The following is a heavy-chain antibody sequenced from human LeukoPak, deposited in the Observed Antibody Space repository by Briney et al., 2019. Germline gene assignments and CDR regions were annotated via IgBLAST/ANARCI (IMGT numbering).Heavy chain of an antibody. D-gene: IGHD6-19*01. Sequence: PGGSLRLSCAASGFTFSSYAMHWVRQAPGKGLEGVAVISYDGSNKYYADSVKGRFTISRDNSKNTLYLQMNSLRAEDTAVYYCARDGYSSGCIDYWGQGTLVTVSS. V-gene: IGHV3-30-3*01. CDR2: ISYDGSNK. J-gene: IGHJ4*02. CDR3: ARDGYSSGCIDY. CDR1: GFTFSSYA.